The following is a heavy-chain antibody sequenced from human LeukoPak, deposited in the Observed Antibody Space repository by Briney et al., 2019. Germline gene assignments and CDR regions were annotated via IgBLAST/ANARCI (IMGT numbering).Heavy chain of an antibody. CDR1: GFAFSTYS. D-gene: IGHD6-19*01. J-gene: IGHJ5*02. CDR3: VRGGQWGNWFDP. V-gene: IGHV3-48*02. Sequence: PGGSLRLSCAASGFAFSTYSMNWVRQLPGTGLEWVSYITSSSTTVYYADSVKGRFTISRDNAKNSLYLQMSSLRDEDTAVYFCVRGGQWGNWFDPWGQGTLVTVSS. CDR2: ITSSSTTV.